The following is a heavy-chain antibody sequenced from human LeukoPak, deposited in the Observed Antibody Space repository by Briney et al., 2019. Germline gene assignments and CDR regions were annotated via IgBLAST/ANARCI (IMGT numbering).Heavy chain of an antibody. D-gene: IGHD3-22*01. J-gene: IGHJ4*02. CDR3: ARGQDYYDSSGYYGGFDY. CDR2: IYYSGST. Sequence: SETLSLTCAVYGGSFSGYYWSWIRQPPGKGLEWIGYIYYSGSTYYNPSLKSRVTISVDTSKNQFSLKLSSVTAADTAVYYCARGQDYYDSSGYYGGFDYWGQGTLVTVSS. V-gene: IGHV4-34*09. CDR1: GGSFSGYY.